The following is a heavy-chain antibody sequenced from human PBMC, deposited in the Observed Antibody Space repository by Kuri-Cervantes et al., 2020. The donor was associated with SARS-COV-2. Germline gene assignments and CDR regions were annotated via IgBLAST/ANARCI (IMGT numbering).Heavy chain of an antibody. Sequence: GESLKISCAASGLTFSNAWMNWVRQAPGKGLEWVGRIKSKTDGGTTDYAAPVKGRFTISRDDSKNTLYLQMNSLKTEDTAVYYCTAGLTGPPKTYYYDSSGYLRDYRGQGTLVTVSS. CDR2: IKSKTDGGTT. CDR1: GLTFSNAW. V-gene: IGHV3-15*07. CDR3: TAGLTGPPKTYYYDSSGYLRDY. J-gene: IGHJ4*02. D-gene: IGHD3-22*01.